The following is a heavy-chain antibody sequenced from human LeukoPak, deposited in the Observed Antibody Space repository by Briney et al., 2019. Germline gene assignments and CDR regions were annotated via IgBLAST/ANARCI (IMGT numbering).Heavy chain of an antibody. CDR1: GYTFTGYY. V-gene: IGHV1-2*02. CDR3: ARPTTPKHIVVVTVDDAFDI. J-gene: IGHJ3*02. CDR2: INPNSGGT. Sequence: ASVKVSCKASGYTFTGYYMHWVRQAPGQGLEWMGWINPNSGGTNYAQKFQGRVTMTRDTSISTAYMELSRLRSDDTAVYYCARPTTPKHIVVVTVDDAFDIWGQGTMVTVSS. D-gene: IGHD2-21*02.